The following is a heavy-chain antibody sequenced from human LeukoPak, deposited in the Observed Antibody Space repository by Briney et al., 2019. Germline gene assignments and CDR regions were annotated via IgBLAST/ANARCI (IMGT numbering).Heavy chain of an antibody. D-gene: IGHD5-12*01. V-gene: IGHV3-9*01. J-gene: IGHJ6*03. CDR1: GFTFDDYA. Sequence: PGRSLRLSCAASGFTFDDYAMHWVRQAPGKGLEWVSGISWNSGSIGYADSVKGRFTISRDNAKNSLYLQMNSLRAEDTALYYCAKDISGRDYYHMDVWGKGTTVTVSS. CDR2: ISWNSGSI. CDR3: AKDISGRDYYHMDV.